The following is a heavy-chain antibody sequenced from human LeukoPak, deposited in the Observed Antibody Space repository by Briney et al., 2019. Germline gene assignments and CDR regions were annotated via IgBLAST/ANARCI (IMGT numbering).Heavy chain of an antibody. CDR2: ISGSGGNT. Sequence: GGSLRLSCAASGFTFSSYAMTWVRQAPGKGLEWVSVISGSGGNTYYADSVKGRFTISRDNSKNTLYLQMNSLRAEDTAVYYCARGREITLIATRYYFDYWGQGTLVTVSS. V-gene: IGHV3-23*01. D-gene: IGHD3-22*01. J-gene: IGHJ4*02. CDR1: GFTFSSYA. CDR3: ARGREITLIATRYYFDY.